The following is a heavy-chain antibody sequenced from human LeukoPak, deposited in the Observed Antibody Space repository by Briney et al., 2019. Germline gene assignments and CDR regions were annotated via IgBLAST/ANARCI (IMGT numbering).Heavy chain of an antibody. CDR3: ARGAAATY. CDR1: GGSISSYY. Sequence: PSGTLSLTCAVSGGSISSYYWSWIRQPPGKGLEWIGYIYYSGSTNYNPSLKSRVTISVDTSKNQFSLRLSSVTAADTAVYYCARGAAATYWGQGTLVTVSS. J-gene: IGHJ4*02. CDR2: IYYSGST. D-gene: IGHD2-15*01. V-gene: IGHV4-59*01.